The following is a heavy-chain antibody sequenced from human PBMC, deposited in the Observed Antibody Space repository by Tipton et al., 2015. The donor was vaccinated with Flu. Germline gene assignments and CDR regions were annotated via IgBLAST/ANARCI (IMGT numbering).Heavy chain of an antibody. CDR2: ITWKSGYI. J-gene: IGHJ4*02. CDR1: GVTHDNYA. V-gene: IGHV3-9*01. Sequence: SGVTHDNYAIHWVRQSPGKGLEWVSGITWKSGYIGYADSVKGRFTISRDYAKNSLYLQMDSLRAEDTALYYCAKWAALGDHQIHDFWSGPYDYWGQGTLVTVSS. D-gene: IGHD3-3*01. CDR3: AKWAALGDHQIHDFWSGPYDY.